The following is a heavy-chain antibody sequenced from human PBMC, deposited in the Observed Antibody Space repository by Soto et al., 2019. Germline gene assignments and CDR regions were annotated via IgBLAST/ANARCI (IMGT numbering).Heavy chain of an antibody. J-gene: IGHJ5*02. D-gene: IGHD2-2*01. Sequence: QTLSLTCVISGDSVSSNSAAWNLIRQSPSRGLEWLGRTYYRSKWYNDYAVSVKSRITINPDTSKNQFSLQLNSVTPEDTAVYYCAREYCSSTSCHYNWFDPWGQGTLVTVSS. CDR3: AREYCSSTSCHYNWFDP. CDR2: TYYRSKWYN. V-gene: IGHV6-1*01. CDR1: GDSVSSNSAA.